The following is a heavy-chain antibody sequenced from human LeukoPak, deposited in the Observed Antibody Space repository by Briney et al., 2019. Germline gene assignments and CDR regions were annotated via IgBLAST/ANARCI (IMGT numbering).Heavy chain of an antibody. D-gene: IGHD6-13*01. V-gene: IGHV3-21*01. CDR1: GFTFSSYS. CDR2: ISSSSSYI. CDR3: ARTPYSSSWSNDY. J-gene: IGHJ4*01. Sequence: GGSLRLSCAASGFTFSSYSMNWVRQAPAKALQSVSSISSSSSYISYADSVKGRFTISRDNAKNSLYLQMNSLRAEDTAVYYCARTPYSSSWSNDYWGHGTLVTVSS.